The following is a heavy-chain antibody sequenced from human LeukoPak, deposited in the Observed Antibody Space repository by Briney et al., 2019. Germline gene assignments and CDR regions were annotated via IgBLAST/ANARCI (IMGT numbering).Heavy chain of an antibody. CDR3: TRVVVVVAANPTLLRAFDI. D-gene: IGHD2-15*01. CDR2: IRSKAYGCTT. Sequence: RPGGSLRLSCTASGFTLGDYAMSWFRQAPGKGLEWVGFIRSKAYGCTTEYAASVKGRFTISRDDSKSIAYLQMNSLKTEDTAVYYCTRVVVVVAANPTLLRAFDIWGQGTMVTVSS. V-gene: IGHV3-49*03. J-gene: IGHJ3*02. CDR1: GFTLGDYA.